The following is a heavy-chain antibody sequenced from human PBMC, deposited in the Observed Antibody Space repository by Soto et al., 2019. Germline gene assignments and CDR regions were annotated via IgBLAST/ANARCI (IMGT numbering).Heavy chain of an antibody. V-gene: IGHV1-18*01. J-gene: IGHJ4*02. CDR2: MKVDNGDT. CDR1: GYTLKNYG. CDR3: ARSRYYFDY. Sequence: QVHLVQSGGEVRKPGASVKVSCKASGYTLKNYGIGWVRQAPGLGPEWVGWMKVDNGDTKYAEKLQGRVTLTTDTSTSTAYMELRDLRSDDTALYYCARSRYYFDYWGQGTLVTVSS.